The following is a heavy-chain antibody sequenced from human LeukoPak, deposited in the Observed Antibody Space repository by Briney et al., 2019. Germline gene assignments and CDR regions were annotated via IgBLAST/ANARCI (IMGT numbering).Heavy chain of an antibody. J-gene: IGHJ4*02. CDR3: AKDARRTNGRYFFDY. CDR1: GFAFSSLA. D-gene: IGHD2-8*01. Sequence: SGGSLRLSCAPSGFAFSSLAMGWVRQAPGQGLEWVSVISDSGSLTYYADSVKGRSTISRDNSKNTLFLQMNSLRAEDTAVYYCAKDARRTNGRYFFDYWGQGTLVTVSS. V-gene: IGHV3-23*01. CDR2: ISDSGSLT.